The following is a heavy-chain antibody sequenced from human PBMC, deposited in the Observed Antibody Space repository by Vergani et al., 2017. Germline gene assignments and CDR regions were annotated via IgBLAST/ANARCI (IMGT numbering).Heavy chain of an antibody. J-gene: IGHJ4*02. D-gene: IGHD6-19*01. Sequence: QVQLVESGGGVVQTGGSLRLSCGASGFTFSNYGMHWVRQAPGKGLEWVTFIRYDGSNTYYADSVTGRFTISRDNSKNTLFLQMNSLGPEDTAVYYCARDTVTGSRDFDYWCQETLVTVAS. CDR2: IRYDGSNT. CDR3: ARDTVTGSRDFDY. CDR1: GFTFSNYG. V-gene: IGHV3-30*02.